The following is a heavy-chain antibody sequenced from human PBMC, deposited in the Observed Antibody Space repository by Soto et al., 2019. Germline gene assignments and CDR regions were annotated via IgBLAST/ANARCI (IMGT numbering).Heavy chain of an antibody. D-gene: IGHD5-18*01. J-gene: IGHJ4*02. CDR1: GYSFANYW. V-gene: IGHV5-51*01. CDR2: IYPGDSET. CDR3: ARPGAPTDTVVYDF. Sequence: GESLKISCKASGYSFANYWIGWVCQKPGKGLEWTGVIYPGDSETTYSPSFEGQVIISVDRSRGTAFLEWSSLKASDTAMYYCARPGAPTDTVVYDFWGQGTQVTVSS.